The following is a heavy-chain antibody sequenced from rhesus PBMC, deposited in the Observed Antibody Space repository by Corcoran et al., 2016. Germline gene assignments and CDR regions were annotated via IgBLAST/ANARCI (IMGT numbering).Heavy chain of an antibody. CDR1: GGSISGGYG. Sequence: QLQLQESGPGLVKPSETLSPTCAVSGGSISGGYGWSWIRQPPGKGLEWIGHIFGSIGSTYYNPSLKSRVTISTDTSKNQFSLKLSSVTAADTAVYYCARGGIVGATRLDYWGQGVLVTVSS. CDR2: IFGSIGST. J-gene: IGHJ4*01. D-gene: IGHD1-44*02. CDR3: ARGGIVGATRLDY. V-gene: IGHV4S7*01.